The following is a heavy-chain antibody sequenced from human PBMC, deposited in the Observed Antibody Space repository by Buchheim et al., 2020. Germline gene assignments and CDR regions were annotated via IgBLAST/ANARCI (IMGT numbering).Heavy chain of an antibody. Sequence: EVQLVESGGGLVQSGGSLRLSCVVSGFKFSSYWMSWVRQAPGKGLEWVANIKEDGSEKYYVDSVKGRFSISRDNAKNSLYLQMNGLRAEDTAVYYCARSYSRTLDYWGQGTL. CDR1: GFKFSSYW. CDR3: ARSYSRTLDY. J-gene: IGHJ4*02. CDR2: IKEDGSEK. V-gene: IGHV3-7*01. D-gene: IGHD3-10*01.